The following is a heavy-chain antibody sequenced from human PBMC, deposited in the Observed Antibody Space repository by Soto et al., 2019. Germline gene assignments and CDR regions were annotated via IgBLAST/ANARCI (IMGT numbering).Heavy chain of an antibody. CDR2: MNPNSGNT. CDR3: ARGNTVTKDYYYYYYMDV. CDR1: GYTFTSYD. D-gene: IGHD4-17*01. J-gene: IGHJ6*03. Sequence: ASVKVSCKASGYTFTSYDINWVRQATGQGLEWMGWMNPNSGNTGYAQKFQGRVTMTRNTSISTAYMELSSLRSEDTAVYYCARGNTVTKDYYYYYYMDVWGKGTTVTVSS. V-gene: IGHV1-8*01.